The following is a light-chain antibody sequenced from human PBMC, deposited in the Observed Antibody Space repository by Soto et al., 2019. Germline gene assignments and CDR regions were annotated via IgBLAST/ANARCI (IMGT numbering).Light chain of an antibody. J-gene: IGKJ1*01. CDR3: QQYNRYSRT. Sequence: IKMTQSPSTRSACVLDGVTVTCRASQSISSLLAWYQQKPGKAPKVLIYDASSLKSGVPSRFSGSGSGTEFTLTISSLQPDDLATYYCQQYNRYSRTFGQGTKVDI. CDR2: DAS. CDR1: QSISSL. V-gene: IGKV1-5*01.